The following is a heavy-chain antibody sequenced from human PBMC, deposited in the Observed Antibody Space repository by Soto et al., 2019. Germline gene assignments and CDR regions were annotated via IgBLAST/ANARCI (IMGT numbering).Heavy chain of an antibody. CDR1: GGSISSYY. CDR2: IYYSGST. CDR3: ARERGTVGDFDY. Sequence: QVQLQESGPGLVKPSETLSLTCTVSGGSISSYYWSWIRQPPGKGLEWIGYIYYSGSTNYNPSLKSRITISVDTSKNQFSLKLSAVTDADTAVYYCARERGTVGDFDYWGQGTLVTVSS. D-gene: IGHD3-16*01. V-gene: IGHV4-59*01. J-gene: IGHJ4*02.